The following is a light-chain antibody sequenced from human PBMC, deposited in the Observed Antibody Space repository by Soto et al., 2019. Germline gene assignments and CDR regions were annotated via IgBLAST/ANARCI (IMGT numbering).Light chain of an antibody. Sequence: EIVMTQSPATLSVSPGERATLYCRASQSLSFNLAWYQQKPGQAPRLLIYAASTRATGIPDRFSGSGSGTDFTLTISRLEPEDFAVYYCQQYATSPQTFGQGTKVDIK. CDR1: QSLSFN. CDR3: QQYATSPQT. V-gene: IGKV3-20*01. CDR2: AAS. J-gene: IGKJ1*01.